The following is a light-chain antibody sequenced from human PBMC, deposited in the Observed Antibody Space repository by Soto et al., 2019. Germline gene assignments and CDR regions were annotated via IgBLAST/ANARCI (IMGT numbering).Light chain of an antibody. CDR2: DAS. J-gene: IGKJ5*01. V-gene: IGKV3-11*01. CDR3: QQRSNGPLT. Sequence: EIVLTQSPATLSLSPGERVTLSCRASQSVSSYFAWYQQKPGQAPRLLIYDASNRATGIPARFSGSGSGTDFTLTISSLEPDDFAVYYCQQRSNGPLTFGQGTRLEIK. CDR1: QSVSSY.